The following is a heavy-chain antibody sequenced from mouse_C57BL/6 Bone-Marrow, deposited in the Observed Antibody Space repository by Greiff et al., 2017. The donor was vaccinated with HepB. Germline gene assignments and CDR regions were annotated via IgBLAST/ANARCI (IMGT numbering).Heavy chain of an antibody. CDR1: GYTFTSYW. J-gene: IGHJ2*01. CDR2: IDPSDSET. CDR3: AISDYYGSSVDY. V-gene: IGHV1-52*01. Sequence: QVQLQQPGAELVRPGSSVKLSCKASGYTFTSYWMHWVKQRPIQGLEWIGNIDPSDSETHYNQKFKDKATLTVDKSSSTAYMQLSSLTSEDSAVYYCAISDYYGSSVDYWGQGTTLTVSS. D-gene: IGHD1-1*01.